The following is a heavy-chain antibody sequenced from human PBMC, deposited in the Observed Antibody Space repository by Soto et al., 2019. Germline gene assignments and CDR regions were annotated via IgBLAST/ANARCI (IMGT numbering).Heavy chain of an antibody. CDR1: GSTFTSYW. J-gene: IGHJ4*02. Sequence: GGSLRLSCKGSGSTFTSYWIGWVRQMPGKGLEWMGIIYPGDSDTRYSPSFQGQVSISADKSISTAYLQWSSLKASDTAMYYCARLETKKFDYWGQGTLVTVSS. CDR2: IYPGDSDT. D-gene: IGHD1-1*01. CDR3: ARLETKKFDY. V-gene: IGHV5-51*01.